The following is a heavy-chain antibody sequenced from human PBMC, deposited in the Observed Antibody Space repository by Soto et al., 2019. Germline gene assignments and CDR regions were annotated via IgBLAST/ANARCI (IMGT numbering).Heavy chain of an antibody. J-gene: IGHJ4*02. CDR1: GFSLSNARMG. V-gene: IGHV2-26*01. Sequence: QVTLKESGPVLVKPTETLTLTCTVSGFSLSNARMGVSWIRQPQGKALEWLAHIFSNDEKSYSTSLKSRLTFSKDTSKSHVVLTMTNMDPVDTATYYCARIFAYYGSGSPLDYWGQGTLVTVSS. CDR3: ARIFAYYGSGSPLDY. D-gene: IGHD3-10*01. CDR2: IFSNDEK.